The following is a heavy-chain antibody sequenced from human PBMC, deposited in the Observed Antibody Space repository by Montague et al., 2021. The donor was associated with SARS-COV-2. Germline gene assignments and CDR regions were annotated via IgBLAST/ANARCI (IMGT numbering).Heavy chain of an antibody. CDR2: INHRGST. Sequence: SETLSLTCAVYGGSFSGYYWSWIRLPPGKGLEWIGEINHRGSTNYNPSLKSRVIISVDTSKNQFSLRLSSVTAADTAVYYCANFRRTQLLFGTLYYGMDVWGQGTTVTVSS. J-gene: IGHJ6*02. V-gene: IGHV4-34*01. D-gene: IGHD2-2*01. CDR3: ANFRRTQLLFGTLYYGMDV. CDR1: GGSFSGYY.